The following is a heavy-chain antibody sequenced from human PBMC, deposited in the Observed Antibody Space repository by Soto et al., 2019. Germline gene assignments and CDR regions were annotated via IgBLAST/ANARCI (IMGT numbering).Heavy chain of an antibody. J-gene: IGHJ6*01. D-gene: IGHD3-3*02. V-gene: IGHV4-34*01. Sequence: SLNCAVYECSFSGYYWSWIRQPPGKGLEGIGEINHSGSTNYNPSLKSRVTISVDTSKNQFSLKLSSVTAADTAVYYCAGGPFYYG. CDR1: ECSFSGYY. CDR3: AGGPFYYG. CDR2: INHSGST.